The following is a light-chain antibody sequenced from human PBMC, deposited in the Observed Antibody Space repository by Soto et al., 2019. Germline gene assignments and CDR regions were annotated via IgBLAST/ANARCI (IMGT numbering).Light chain of an antibody. CDR3: QQYGSSPRT. J-gene: IGKJ1*01. CDR2: GAY. CDR1: QSVSSSY. Sequence: EIVLTQSPGTLSLSPGERSTLSCRASQSVSSSYLAWYQQKPGQAPRLLIYGAYSRATGITDRFSGSGSGTDFTLTISRLEPEDFAVYYCQQYGSSPRTVGQGTKVDIK. V-gene: IGKV3-20*01.